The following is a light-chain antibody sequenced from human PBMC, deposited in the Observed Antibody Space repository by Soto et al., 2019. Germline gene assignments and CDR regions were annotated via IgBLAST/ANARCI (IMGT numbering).Light chain of an antibody. V-gene: IGLV1-40*01. CDR1: SSNIGAGHD. Sequence: QSVLTQPPSVSGAPGQRVTISCTGSSSNIGAGHDVHWYQQLPGTAPKLLIYGNTNRPSGVPDRFSASRSGTSASLAITGLQAEDVADYYCQSYDSSLSGCVFGTGTKVTVL. J-gene: IGLJ1*01. CDR3: QSYDSSLSGCV. CDR2: GNT.